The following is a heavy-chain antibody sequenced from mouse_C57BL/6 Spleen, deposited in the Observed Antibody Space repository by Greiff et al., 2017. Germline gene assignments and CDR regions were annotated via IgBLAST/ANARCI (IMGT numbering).Heavy chain of an antibody. CDR3: ARGEAMDY. CDR1: GFSFTDYY. J-gene: IGHJ4*01. Sequence: VQLQQSGAELVKPGASVKLSCKASGFSFTDYYMNWVKQSNGKSLEWIGVINPNYGITNYNQKFKGKATLTVDQSSSTAYMQLNSLTSEDSAVYYCARGEAMDYWGQGTSVTVSS. CDR2: INPNYGIT. V-gene: IGHV1-39*01.